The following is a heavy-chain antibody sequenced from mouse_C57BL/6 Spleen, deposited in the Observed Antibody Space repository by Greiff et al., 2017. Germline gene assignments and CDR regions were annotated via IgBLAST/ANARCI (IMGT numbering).Heavy chain of an antibody. V-gene: IGHV1-55*01. CDR2: IYPGSGSN. CDR1: GYTFTSYW. D-gene: IGHD2-1*01. CDR3: ARGGNYWYFDV. Sequence: VQLQQSGAELVKPGDSVKMSCKASGYTFTSYWITWVKQRPGQGLEWIGDIYPGSGSNNYNEKFKSKATLTVDTSTRTAYMQLSSLTSEDSAVYYCARGGNYWYFDVWGTGTTVTVSS. J-gene: IGHJ1*03.